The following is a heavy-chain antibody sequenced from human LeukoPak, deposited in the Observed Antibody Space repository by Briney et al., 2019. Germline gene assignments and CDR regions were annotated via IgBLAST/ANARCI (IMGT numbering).Heavy chain of an antibody. J-gene: IGHJ4*02. CDR1: GYTFTSYD. Sequence: ASVKVSCKASGYTFTSYDINWVRQATGQGLEWMGWMNPNSGNTGYAQKLQGRVTMTTDTSTSTAYMELRSLRSDDTAVYYCARALYCGGDCNPVSGFDYWGQGTLVTVSS. D-gene: IGHD2-21*02. V-gene: IGHV1-8*02. CDR2: MNPNSGNT. CDR3: ARALYCGGDCNPVSGFDY.